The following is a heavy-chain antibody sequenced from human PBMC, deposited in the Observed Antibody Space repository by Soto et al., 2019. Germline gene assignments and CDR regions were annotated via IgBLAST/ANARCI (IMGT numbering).Heavy chain of an antibody. Sequence: QMHLVESGGGVVQPGRSLRLSCAASGFAFRLYGMHWVRQAPGKGLEWVAIIRCDGSTQCYADYVKGRFIISRDNSKNTLYLQMSSLRVEDTAVYYCAGLPGGTVTTAYYYGLDVWGQGTTVTGSS. CDR1: GFAFRLYG. J-gene: IGHJ6*02. CDR2: IRCDGSTQ. V-gene: IGHV3-33*01. CDR3: AGLPGGTVTTAYYYGLDV. D-gene: IGHD4-17*01.